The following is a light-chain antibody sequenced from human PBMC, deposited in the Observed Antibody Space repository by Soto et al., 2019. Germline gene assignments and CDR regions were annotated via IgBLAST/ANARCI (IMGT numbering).Light chain of an antibody. CDR2: EAS. J-gene: IGLJ1*01. V-gene: IGLV2-18*01. Sequence: QSVLTQPPSVSGSPGQSGTISCTGTSTDFVSYNRVSWYQQPPGTAPKLIIYEASNRPAGVPGRFSGSKSGNTASLTISGLQAADEADYYCSLYTSENTYVFGTGTKVTVL. CDR3: SLYTSENTYV. CDR1: STDFVSYNR.